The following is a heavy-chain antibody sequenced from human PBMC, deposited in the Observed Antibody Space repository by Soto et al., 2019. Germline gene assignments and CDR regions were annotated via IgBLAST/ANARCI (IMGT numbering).Heavy chain of an antibody. D-gene: IGHD2-2*01. V-gene: IGHV3-30*18. J-gene: IGHJ4*02. Sequence: QVQLVESGGGVVQPGRSLRLSCAASGFTFSSYGMHWVRQAPGKGLEWVAVISYDGSNKYYADSVKGRFTISRDNSKNTLDLQMNSLRAEDTAVYYCAKVKSGELVLPAAIVDWGQGTLVTVSS. CDR2: ISYDGSNK. CDR3: AKVKSGELVLPAAIVD. CDR1: GFTFSSYG.